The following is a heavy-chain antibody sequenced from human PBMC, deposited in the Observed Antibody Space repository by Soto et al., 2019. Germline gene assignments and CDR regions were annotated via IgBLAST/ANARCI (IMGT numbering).Heavy chain of an antibody. Sequence: PGGSLRLSCAASGFVFDNHAMHWVRHAPGKGLEWVSGISWNSNHIAYADSVKGRFTISRDNAKNALYLQMNNLSADDTALYYCVKDTDGYNFKNFEFWGQGTQVTVSS. J-gene: IGHJ4*02. D-gene: IGHD5-12*01. V-gene: IGHV3-9*01. CDR2: ISWNSNHI. CDR3: VKDTDGYNFKNFEF. CDR1: GFVFDNHA.